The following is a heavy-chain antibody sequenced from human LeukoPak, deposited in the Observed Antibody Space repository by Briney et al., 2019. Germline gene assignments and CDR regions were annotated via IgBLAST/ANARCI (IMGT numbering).Heavy chain of an antibody. CDR3: ARLLEHYYFDASGYYDDDY. CDR2: IDPNIGTT. J-gene: IGHJ4*02. Sequence: ASVKVSCKSSGYTFAWFYMHWVRPAPGQGLEWMGWIDPNIGTTKYSQKFQGRVTMTRDTSISEVYMELSRLRSDDTAVYYCARLLEHYYFDASGYYDDDYWGQGTPIIVSS. CDR1: GYTFAWFY. D-gene: IGHD3-22*01. V-gene: IGHV1-2*02.